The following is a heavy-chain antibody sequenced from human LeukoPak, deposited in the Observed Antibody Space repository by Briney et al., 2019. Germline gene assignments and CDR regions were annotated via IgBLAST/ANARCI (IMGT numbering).Heavy chain of an antibody. CDR3: ARHSNGVSAVYSSSWYSWVDWFDP. V-gene: IGHV4-39*01. Sequence: KPSETLSLTCTVSGGSISDSNYYWGWIRQPPGKGLEWIGSIYYSGSTYYNPSLKSRVTISVDTSKNQFSLKLSSVTAADTAVYYCARHSNGVSAVYSSSWYSWVDWFDPWGQGTLVTVSS. CDR2: IYYSGST. D-gene: IGHD6-13*01. J-gene: IGHJ5*02. CDR1: GGSISDSNYY.